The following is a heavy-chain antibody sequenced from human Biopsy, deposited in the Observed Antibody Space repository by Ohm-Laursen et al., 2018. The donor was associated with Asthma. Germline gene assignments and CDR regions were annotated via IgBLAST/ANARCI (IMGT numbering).Heavy chain of an antibody. D-gene: IGHD1-26*01. Sequence: SLRLSCTASGFTFDDYAMHWVRQAPGKGLEWVSGISWNSGSIGYADSVKGRFTISRDNSKNTLYLQMNSLRAEGTAVYYCAKDKRYSGSYFDYWGQGTLVTVSS. CDR3: AKDKRYSGSYFDY. CDR2: ISWNSGSI. CDR1: GFTFDDYA. V-gene: IGHV3-9*01. J-gene: IGHJ4*01.